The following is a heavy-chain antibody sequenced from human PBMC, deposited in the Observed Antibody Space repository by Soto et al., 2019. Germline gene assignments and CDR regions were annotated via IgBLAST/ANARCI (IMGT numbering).Heavy chain of an antibody. CDR3: AGVYYDFWSGYYNWFDP. V-gene: IGHV3-7*04. CDR2: IKQDGSEK. J-gene: IGHJ5*02. D-gene: IGHD3-3*01. Sequence: GGSLRLSCAASGFTFSSYWMSWVRQAPGKGLEWVANIKQDGSEKYYVDSVKGRFTISRDNAKNSLYLQMNSLRAEDTAVYYCAGVYYDFWSGYYNWFDPWGQGTLVTVSS. CDR1: GFTFSSYW.